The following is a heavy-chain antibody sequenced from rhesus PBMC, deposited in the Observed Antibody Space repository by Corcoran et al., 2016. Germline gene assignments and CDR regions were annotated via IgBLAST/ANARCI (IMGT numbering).Heavy chain of an antibody. D-gene: IGHD3-3*01. J-gene: IGHJ6*01. CDR1: GGSISDYYY. Sequence: QVQLQESGPGLVKPSETLSLTCAVYGGSISDYYYWSWIRQPPGKGLEGVGQIYGGSGSNKYNHSRKSRVTFSKDTSKNQFSLKLSAVTAADTAVYYWAREATRFGLVSGYGLDSWGQGVVVTVSS. V-gene: IGHV4-106*01. CDR2: IYGGSGSN. CDR3: AREATRFGLVSGYGLDS.